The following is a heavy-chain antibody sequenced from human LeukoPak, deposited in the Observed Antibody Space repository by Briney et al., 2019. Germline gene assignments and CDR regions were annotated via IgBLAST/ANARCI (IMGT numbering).Heavy chain of an antibody. CDR2: INPNSGVT. D-gene: IGHD6-19*01. CDR3: GSGQWLVGVFY. Sequence: ASVKVSWKASGHTFTGYYMHWVRQAPGQGLEWLGWINPNSGVTNYAQKFQGRITMTRDTSITTVYMELSSLTSDDTAVYYCGSGQWLVGVFYWGQGTLVTVSS. CDR1: GHTFTGYY. J-gene: IGHJ4*02. V-gene: IGHV1-2*02.